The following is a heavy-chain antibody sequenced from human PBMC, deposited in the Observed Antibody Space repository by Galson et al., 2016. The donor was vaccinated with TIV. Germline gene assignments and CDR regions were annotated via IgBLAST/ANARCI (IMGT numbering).Heavy chain of an antibody. CDR3: AKDIGGGNYYYYYMDV. Sequence: SLRLSCAASGFIFNNYEMNWVRQGPGKGLEWVSHISRSDTTIYYADSVKGRFTISRDNAKNSLYLQMNSLRTEDTALYYCAKDIGGGNYYYYYMDVWGTGTTVTVSS. V-gene: IGHV3-48*03. CDR1: GFIFNNYE. CDR2: ISRSDTTI. J-gene: IGHJ6*03. D-gene: IGHD1-26*01.